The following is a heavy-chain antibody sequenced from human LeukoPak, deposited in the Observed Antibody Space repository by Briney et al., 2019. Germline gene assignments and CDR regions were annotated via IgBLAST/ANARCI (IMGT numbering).Heavy chain of an antibody. CDR3: ARLGSSGSAQYFQD. V-gene: IGHV4-4*07. CDR2: IYTSGTT. Sequence: SETLSLTCTVSGDPISSYYWSWIRQPAGKGLEWIGRIYTSGTTNYNSSLKSRLTMSVDTSKNQFSLKLSSVTAADTAVYYCARLGSSGSAQYFQDWGQGTLVSVSS. D-gene: IGHD6-19*01. CDR1: GDPISSYY. J-gene: IGHJ1*01.